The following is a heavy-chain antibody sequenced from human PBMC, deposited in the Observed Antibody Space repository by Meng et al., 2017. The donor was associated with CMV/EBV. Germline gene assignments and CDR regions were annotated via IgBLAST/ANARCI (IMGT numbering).Heavy chain of an antibody. V-gene: IGHV1-18*01. D-gene: IGHD2-2*01. CDR3: ARHYCSSDICYGYFDY. CDR1: GYTFMGFG. Sequence: ASVKVSCKPSGYTFMGFGISWVRLAPGQGLEWMGWISTYNGDTNFAQKFQGRVTMTTDTSTSTVYMELRSLRSDDTAVYYCARHYCSSDICYGYFDYWGQGTLVIVSS. J-gene: IGHJ4*02. CDR2: ISTYNGDT.